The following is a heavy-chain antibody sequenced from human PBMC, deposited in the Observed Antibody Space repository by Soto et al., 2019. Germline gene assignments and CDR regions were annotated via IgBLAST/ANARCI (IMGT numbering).Heavy chain of an antibody. CDR2: IIPIFGTA. CDR1: GGTVSSYA. CDR3: ARSGARPGDYYYGMDV. V-gene: IGHV1-69*12. Sequence: QVQLVQSGAEVKKPGSSVKVSCKASGGTVSSYAISWVRQAPGHGLEWMGGIIPIFGTADYAQKFQGRVTITADESTSTAYMELSSLRSEDTAVYYCARSGARPGDYYYGMDVWGQGTTVTVSS. J-gene: IGHJ6*02. D-gene: IGHD3-10*01.